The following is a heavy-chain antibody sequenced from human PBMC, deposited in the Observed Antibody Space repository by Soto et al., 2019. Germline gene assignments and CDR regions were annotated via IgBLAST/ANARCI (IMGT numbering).Heavy chain of an antibody. J-gene: IGHJ4*02. V-gene: IGHV3-23*01. Sequence: EVQLLESGGGLVQPGGSLRLSCAASGFTFSSYALNWVRQAPGKGLEWVSVISGSGGSTYYADSVKGRFTISRDNSKNTLYLQMNSLRAEDTAVYYWAKRCSGSYFDYWGQGTLVTVSS. D-gene: IGHD3-10*02. CDR3: AKRCSGSYFDY. CDR2: ISGSGGST. CDR1: GFTFSSYA.